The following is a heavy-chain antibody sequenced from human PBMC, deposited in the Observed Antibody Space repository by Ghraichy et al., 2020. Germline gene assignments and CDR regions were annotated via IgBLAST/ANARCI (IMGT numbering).Heavy chain of an antibody. J-gene: IGHJ3*02. D-gene: IGHD3-22*01. CDR1: GFTFSSYA. Sequence: GESLNISCAASGFTFSSYAMSWVRQAPGKGLEWVSAISGSGGSTYYADSVKGRFTISRDNSKNTLYLQMNSLRAEDTAVYYCAKDLEDSSGYYSPDAFDIWGQGTMVTVSS. CDR3: AKDLEDSSGYYSPDAFDI. V-gene: IGHV3-23*01. CDR2: ISGSGGST.